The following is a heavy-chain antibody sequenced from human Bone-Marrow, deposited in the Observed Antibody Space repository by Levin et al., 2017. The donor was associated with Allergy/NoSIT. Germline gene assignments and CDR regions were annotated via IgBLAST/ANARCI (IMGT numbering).Heavy chain of an antibody. Sequence: SQTLSLTCTVSGDSVTSYFWSWIRQPPGKGLEYIGYIYFTGSTNYHPSLKSRVTISVDTSKHQFSLQLRSVNDADTAVYYCARGLGATTVWFDPWGQGTLVTVSS. CDR2: IYFTGST. J-gene: IGHJ5*02. D-gene: IGHD1-26*01. CDR3: ARGLGATTVWFDP. CDR1: GDSVTSYF. V-gene: IGHV4-59*02.